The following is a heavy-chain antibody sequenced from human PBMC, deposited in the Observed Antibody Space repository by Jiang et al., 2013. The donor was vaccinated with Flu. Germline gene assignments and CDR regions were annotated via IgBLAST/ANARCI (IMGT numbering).Heavy chain of an antibody. D-gene: IGHD2-2*01. CDR1: GYTFTGYY. Sequence: GAEVKKPGASVKVSCKASGYTFTGYYMHWVRQAPGQGLEWMGWINPNSGGTNYAQKFQGRVTMTRDTSISTAYMELSRLRSDDTAVYYCARDRSTPADIVVASMDVWGQGTTVTVSS. CDR2: INPNSGGT. V-gene: IGHV1-2*02. J-gene: IGHJ6*02. CDR3: ARDRSTPADIVVASMDV.